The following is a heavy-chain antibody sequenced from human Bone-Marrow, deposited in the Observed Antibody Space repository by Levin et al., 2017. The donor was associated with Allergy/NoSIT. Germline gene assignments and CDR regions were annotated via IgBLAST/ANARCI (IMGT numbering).Heavy chain of an antibody. J-gene: IGHJ4*02. Sequence: GESLKIPCRASGYTFTGYHFHWVRQAPGQGLEWMGWIDPNSGATNYAQKFQGRVTLTRDTSINTVYMELSGLTSDDTAVYFCVKDSEAYYFDYWGQGTLVTVSS. CDR1: GYTFTGYH. CDR3: VKDSEAYYFDY. CDR2: IDPNSGAT. V-gene: IGHV1-2*02.